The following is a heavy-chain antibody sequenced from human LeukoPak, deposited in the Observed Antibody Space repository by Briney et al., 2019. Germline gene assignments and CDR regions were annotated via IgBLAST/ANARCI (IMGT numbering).Heavy chain of an antibody. CDR1: GGSISSSSYY. Sequence: PSETLSLTCTVSGGSISSSSYYLGWIRQPPGKGLEWIGTMYNSWRDYYNPSLKSRVTISGDTSQNQFSLKLRSVTAADTAVYYCARFSGYIYGYDYWGQGTLVTVSS. V-gene: IGHV4-39*01. D-gene: IGHD5-18*01. CDR2: MYNSWRD. CDR3: ARFSGYIYGYDY. J-gene: IGHJ4*02.